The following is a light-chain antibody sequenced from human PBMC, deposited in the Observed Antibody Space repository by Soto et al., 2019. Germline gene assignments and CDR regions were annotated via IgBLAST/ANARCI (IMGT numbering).Light chain of an antibody. CDR2: GDS. V-gene: IGKV3D-15*01. Sequence: EIVMTQSPATLSVSPGERVTLSCRASHSVSDNLAWYQQKPGQAPRLLIYGDSTRAAGIPARFSGSGSGTEFTLTISSLQSEDVAIYYCQQYHKWPPSTFGQGTKVDIK. CDR1: HSVSDN. J-gene: IGKJ1*01. CDR3: QQYHKWPPST.